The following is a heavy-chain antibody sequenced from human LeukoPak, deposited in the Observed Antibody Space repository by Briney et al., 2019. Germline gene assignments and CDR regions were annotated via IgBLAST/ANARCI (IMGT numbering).Heavy chain of an antibody. CDR2: ISYSGST. Sequence: PSETLSLTCTVSGGSMSGYYWTWIRQPPGKGLEWIGYISYSGSTNYNPSLKSRANISVDTSKNHFSLNLSSVTAADTAVYYCASRGIQLWSNWFDPWGQGTLVTVSS. D-gene: IGHD5-18*01. V-gene: IGHV4-59*12. J-gene: IGHJ5*02. CDR3: ASRGIQLWSNWFDP. CDR1: GGSMSGYY.